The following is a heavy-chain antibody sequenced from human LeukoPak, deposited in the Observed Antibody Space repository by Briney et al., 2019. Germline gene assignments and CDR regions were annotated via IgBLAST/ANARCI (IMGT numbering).Heavy chain of an antibody. V-gene: IGHV1-69*13. Sequence: SVKVSCKASGGTFSSYAISWVRQAPGQGLEWMGGIIPIFGTANYAQKFQGRVTITADESTSTAYMELSSLRSEDTAVYYCATRGYSGCDGWFDPWGQGTLVTVSS. CDR3: ATRGYSGCDGWFDP. J-gene: IGHJ5*02. CDR1: GGTFSSYA. D-gene: IGHD5-12*01. CDR2: IIPIFGTA.